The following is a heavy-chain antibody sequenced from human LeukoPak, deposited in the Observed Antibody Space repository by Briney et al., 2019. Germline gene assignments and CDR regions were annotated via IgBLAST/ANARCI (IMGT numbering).Heavy chain of an antibody. V-gene: IGHV3-48*01. CDR1: GFTFSSYS. D-gene: IGHD3-22*01. CDR2: ISSNSSTI. Sequence: GGCLRLSCAASGFTFSSYSMTSGRQAPGRGLEWVSYISSNSSTIYYADSVKGRFTITRDNAKNSLYLQMNSLRAEDTAVYYCARLTDYYDSSGYLDYWGQGTLVTVSS. CDR3: ARLTDYYDSSGYLDY. J-gene: IGHJ4*02.